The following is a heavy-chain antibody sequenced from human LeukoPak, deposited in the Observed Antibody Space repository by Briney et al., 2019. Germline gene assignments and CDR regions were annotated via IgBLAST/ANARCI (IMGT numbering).Heavy chain of an antibody. CDR2: IYYDGSVI. CDR1: GFAFSSYA. D-gene: IGHD5-18*01. V-gene: IGHV3-33*08. CDR3: ARGGGVDAAMALDY. J-gene: IGHJ4*02. Sequence: GGSLRLSCAASGFAFSSYAMSWVRQAPGQWLEWVAIIYYDGSVIYYADSVKGRFTISRDNSKNAVYLLMNRLRADDTAVYYCARGGGVDAAMALDYWGQGTLVAVSS.